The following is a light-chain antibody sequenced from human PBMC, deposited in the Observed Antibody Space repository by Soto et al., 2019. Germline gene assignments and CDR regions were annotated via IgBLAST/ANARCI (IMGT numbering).Light chain of an antibody. CDR2: KIS. J-gene: IGKJ5*01. V-gene: IGKV2-24*01. Sequence: DVVMTQTPLSSPVTLGQAASISCRSSQSLVHNDGNTYLSWFHQRPGQPPRLLIYKISDRFSGVPDRFSGSGAGTDFTLTISRAEAEDVGVYYCMQGLQDLTFGQGTRLEIK. CDR3: MQGLQDLT. CDR1: QSLVHNDGNTY.